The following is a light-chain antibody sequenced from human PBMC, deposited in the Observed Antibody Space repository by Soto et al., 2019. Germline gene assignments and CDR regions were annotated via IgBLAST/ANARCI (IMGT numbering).Light chain of an antibody. J-gene: IGKJ1*01. CDR3: QHYNSYSEA. CDR1: QSISTW. V-gene: IGKV1-5*03. CDR2: EAS. Sequence: DIQMTQSPSTLSASVGDRVTITCRASQSISTWLAWYQQKSGKAPKLLIYEASSLGSGVPSRFSGSGSGTEFTLTISSLQPDDFATYYCQHYNSYSEAFGQGTKVDI.